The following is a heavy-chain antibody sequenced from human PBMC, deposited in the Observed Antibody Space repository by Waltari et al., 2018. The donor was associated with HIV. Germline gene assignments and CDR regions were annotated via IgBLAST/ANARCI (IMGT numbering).Heavy chain of an antibody. CDR1: GFTFDDYA. CDR2: ISWNSGSI. CDR3: AALTMVRGVIGY. D-gene: IGHD3-10*01. V-gene: IGHV3-9*01. Sequence: EVQLVESGGGLVQPGRSLRLSCAASGFTFDDYAMLWVRQAPGKGLEGVSGISWNSGSIGYADSVKGRFTISRDNAKNSLYLQMNSLRAEDTALYYCAALTMVRGVIGYWGQGTLVTVSS. J-gene: IGHJ4*02.